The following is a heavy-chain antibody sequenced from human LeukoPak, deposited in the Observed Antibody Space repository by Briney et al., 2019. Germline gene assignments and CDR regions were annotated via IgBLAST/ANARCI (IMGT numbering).Heavy chain of an antibody. J-gene: IGHJ4*02. V-gene: IGHV4-39*01. CDR2: IYYSGNT. Sequence: PSETLSLTCTVSGASISSSSYYWAWIRQPPGKGLEWIGSIYYSGNTYYNASLKSQVSISIDTSKNQFSLRLTSVTAADTAVYYCARQTGSGLFILPGGQGTLVTVSS. D-gene: IGHD3/OR15-3a*01. CDR1: GASISSSSYY. CDR3: ARQTGSGLFILP.